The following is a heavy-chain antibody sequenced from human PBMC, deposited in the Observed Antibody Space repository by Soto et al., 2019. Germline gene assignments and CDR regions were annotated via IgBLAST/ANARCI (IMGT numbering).Heavy chain of an antibody. Sequence: GGSLRLSCAASGFTFSSCAMSWVRQAPGKGLEWVSAIRGSGGNTYYADSVKGRFTISRDNSKNTLYLQMNSLRAEDTAVYYCAKDDYGDYAGLEYFQHWGQGTLVTVSS. D-gene: IGHD4-17*01. CDR2: IRGSGGNT. CDR3: AKDDYGDYAGLEYFQH. J-gene: IGHJ1*01. V-gene: IGHV3-23*01. CDR1: GFTFSSCA.